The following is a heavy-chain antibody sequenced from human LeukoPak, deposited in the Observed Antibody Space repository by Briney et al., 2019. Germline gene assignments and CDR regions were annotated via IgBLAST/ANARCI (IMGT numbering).Heavy chain of an antibody. Sequence: ASVKVSCKASGYTFTGYYMHWVRQAPGQGLEWMGWINPNSGGTNYAQKFQGRVTMTRDTSISTAYMELSRLRSDDTAVYYCARDEAVAGTGGGAFDIWGQGTMVTVSS. CDR2: INPNSGGT. J-gene: IGHJ3*02. D-gene: IGHD6-19*01. V-gene: IGHV1-2*02. CDR3: ARDEAVAGTGGGAFDI. CDR1: GYTFTGYY.